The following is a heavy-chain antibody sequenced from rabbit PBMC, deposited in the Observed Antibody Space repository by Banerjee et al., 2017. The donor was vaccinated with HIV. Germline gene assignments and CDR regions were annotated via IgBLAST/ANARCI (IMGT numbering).Heavy chain of an antibody. J-gene: IGHJ3*01. D-gene: IGHD4-1*01. CDR3: ARDLAGVIGWNFNF. CDR1: GFSY. CDR2: IYTGSSGST. V-gene: IGHV1S45*01. Sequence: QQQLEESGGGLVKPEGSLTLTCTASGFSYMCWVRQAPGKGLEWIGCIYTGSSGSTYYASWAKGRFTISKTSSTTVTLQMTSLTAADTATYFCARDLAGVIGWNFNFWGQGTLVTVS.